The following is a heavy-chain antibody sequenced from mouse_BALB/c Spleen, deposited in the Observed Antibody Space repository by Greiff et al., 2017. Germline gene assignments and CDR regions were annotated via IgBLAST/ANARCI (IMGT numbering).Heavy chain of an antibody. D-gene: IGHD2-14*01. Sequence: EVHLVESGGGLVQPGGSRKLSCAASGFTFSSFGMHWVRQAPEKGLEWVAYISSGSSTIYYADTVKGRFTISRDNPKNTLFLQMTSLRSEDTAMYYCARDRYDVRFAYWGQGTLVTVSA. V-gene: IGHV5-17*02. CDR1: GFTFSSFG. CDR3: ARDRYDVRFAY. J-gene: IGHJ3*01. CDR2: ISSGSSTI.